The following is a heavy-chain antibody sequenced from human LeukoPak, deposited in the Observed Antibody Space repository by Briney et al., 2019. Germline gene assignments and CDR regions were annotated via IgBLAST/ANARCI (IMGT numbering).Heavy chain of an antibody. V-gene: IGHV1-2*02. J-gene: IGHJ4*02. Sequence: ASVKVSCKASGYTFTGYYMHWVRQAPGQGLEWMGWINPNSGGTNYAPKFQGRVTMTRDTCISTAYMELSRLRSDDTAVYYCARDGSGRLRWSDWGQGTLVTVSS. CDR3: ARDGSGRLRWSD. D-gene: IGHD4-23*01. CDR2: INPNSGGT. CDR1: GYTFTGYY.